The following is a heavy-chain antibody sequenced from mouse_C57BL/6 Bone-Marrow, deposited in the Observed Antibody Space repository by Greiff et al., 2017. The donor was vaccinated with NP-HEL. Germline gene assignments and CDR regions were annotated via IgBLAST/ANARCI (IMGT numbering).Heavy chain of an antibody. V-gene: IGHV10-1*01. J-gene: IGHJ3*01. CDR3: VKYGNIAY. Sequence: EVQGVESGGGLVQPKGSLKLSCAASGFSFNTYAMNWVRQAPGKGLEWVACIRSKSNNYATYYADSVKDRFTISSDDSESMLYLQMNNLKTEDTAMYYCVKYGNIAYWGQGTLVTVSA. D-gene: IGHD2-1*01. CDR2: IRSKSNNYAT. CDR1: GFSFNTYA.